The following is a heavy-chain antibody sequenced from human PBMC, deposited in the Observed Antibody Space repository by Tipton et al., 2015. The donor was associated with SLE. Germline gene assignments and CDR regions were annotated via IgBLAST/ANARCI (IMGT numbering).Heavy chain of an antibody. CDR3: AKEPRSSGWFDP. Sequence: SLRLSCAASGFTFSSYAMSWVRQAPGKGLEWVSAISGSGSKTYYADSVKGRFTISRDNSKNTLYLQMNSLRAEDTAVYYCAKEPRSSGWFDPWGQGTLVTVSS. V-gene: IGHV3-23*01. D-gene: IGHD6-19*01. CDR2: ISGSGSKT. J-gene: IGHJ5*02. CDR1: GFTFSSYA.